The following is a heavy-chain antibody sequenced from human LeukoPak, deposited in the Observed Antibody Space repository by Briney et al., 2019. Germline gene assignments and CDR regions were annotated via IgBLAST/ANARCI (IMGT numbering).Heavy chain of an antibody. J-gene: IGHJ4*02. V-gene: IGHV4-59*01. CDR2: IYYSGST. CDR1: RGSLSSYY. Sequence: PSETLSLTRTVSRGSLSSYYWSWLRQPPGKGLEWIGYIYYSGSTNYNPSLKSRVTISVDTSKNQFSLKLSSVTAADTAVYYCARSLMTAMDSLGYWGQGTLVTVSS. D-gene: IGHD5-18*01. CDR3: ARSLMTAMDSLGY.